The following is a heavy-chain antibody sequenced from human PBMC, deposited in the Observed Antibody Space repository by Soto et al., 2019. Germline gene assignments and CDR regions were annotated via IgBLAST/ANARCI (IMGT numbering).Heavy chain of an antibody. D-gene: IGHD3-16*01. CDR3: ARHNGPLYVGYYYDMDV. Sequence: SETLSLTCTVSGGSISSSSYYWGWIRQPPGKGLEWIGSIYYSGYTYYNPSPKSRVTISVDTSKNQFSLKLSSVTAADTAVYYCARHNGPLYVGYYYDMDVWGQGTTDTVSS. CDR2: IYYSGYT. CDR1: GGSISSSSYY. V-gene: IGHV4-39*01. J-gene: IGHJ6*02.